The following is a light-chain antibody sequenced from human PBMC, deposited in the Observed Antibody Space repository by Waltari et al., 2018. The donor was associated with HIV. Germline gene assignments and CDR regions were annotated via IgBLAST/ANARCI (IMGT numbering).Light chain of an antibody. CDR3: HQYATSPWT. V-gene: IGKV3-20*01. CDR1: QTVSNYY. J-gene: IGKJ1*01. CDR2: AAS. Sequence: EIVLTHSPVTLSLSPGERATLSCRASQTVSNYYVTWWQQTPGQSPRLLIYAASRTATGIPDRFSGGGSGTDFTLTISRLEPDDFAVYYCHQYATSPWTFGQGTRVEIK.